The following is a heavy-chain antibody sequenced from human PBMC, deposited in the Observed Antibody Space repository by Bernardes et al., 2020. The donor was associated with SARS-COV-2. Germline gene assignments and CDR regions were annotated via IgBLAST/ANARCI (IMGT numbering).Heavy chain of an antibody. Sequence: SETLSLTCTVSGGSISSYYWSWIRQPAGKGLEWIGRIYPSGTTNYNPSLKSRVTMSVDTSKTQFSLKLSSVTAADTAIYYCAREVYSYYVDYWGQGTLVTVSS. D-gene: IGHD4-4*01. CDR1: GGSISSYY. V-gene: IGHV4-4*07. CDR2: IYPSGTT. CDR3: AREVYSYYVDY. J-gene: IGHJ4*02.